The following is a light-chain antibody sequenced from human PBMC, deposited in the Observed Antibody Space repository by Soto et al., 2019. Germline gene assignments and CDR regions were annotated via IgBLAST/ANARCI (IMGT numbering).Light chain of an antibody. CDR1: QSISSY. Sequence: DIQMTQSPSCLYASVGDRVTITCRASQSISSYLNWYQQIPGKAPKILIYAASSLQSGVPSRFSGSGSGTACTRTISSLQPEDFATYDCQQSYSTPRTFGQGTQVDIK. CDR3: QQSYSTPRT. J-gene: IGKJ1*01. CDR2: AAS. V-gene: IGKV1-39*01.